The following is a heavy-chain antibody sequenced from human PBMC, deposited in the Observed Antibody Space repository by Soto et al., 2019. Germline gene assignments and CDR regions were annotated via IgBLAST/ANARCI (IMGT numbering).Heavy chain of an antibody. CDR2: IYYSGST. D-gene: IGHD6-13*01. J-gene: IGHJ6*02. CDR1: GGSISSGDYY. V-gene: IGHV4-30-4*01. Sequence: PSETPSLTCTVSGGSISSGDYYWGWIRQSPGKGLEWIGYIYYSGSTYYNPSLKSRVTISVDTSKNQFSLKLSSVTAADTAVYYCASRRGCSSWNYYYYYGMDARGQATTLNV. CDR3: ASRRGCSSWNYYYYYGMDA.